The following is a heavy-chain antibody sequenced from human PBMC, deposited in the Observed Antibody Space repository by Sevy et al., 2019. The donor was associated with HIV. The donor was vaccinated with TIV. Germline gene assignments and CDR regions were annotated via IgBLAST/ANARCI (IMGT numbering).Heavy chain of an antibody. CDR3: AKYSGQQDSGSGGFGYYYYCMDV. D-gene: IGHD1-26*01. CDR1: GFTFSSYA. V-gene: IGHV3-23*01. Sequence: GGSLRLSCAASGFTFSSYAMSWVRQAPGKGLEWVSAISGSGGSTYYVDSVKGRFTISRDNSKNTLYLQMNSLRADDRAVYYCAKYSGQQDSGSGGFGYYYYCMDVWGQGTTVTVSS. J-gene: IGHJ6*02. CDR2: ISGSGGST.